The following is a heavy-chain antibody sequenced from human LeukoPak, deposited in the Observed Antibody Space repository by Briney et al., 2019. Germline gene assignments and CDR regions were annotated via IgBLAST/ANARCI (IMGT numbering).Heavy chain of an antibody. Sequence: SVKVSCKASGGTFISYAISWVRQAPGQGLEWMGGIIPIFGTANYAQKFQGRVTITADESTSTAYMELSSLRSEDTAVYYCARDKGNYYDSSGYYYELGYWGQGTLVTVSS. CDR2: IIPIFGTA. J-gene: IGHJ4*02. CDR3: ARDKGNYYDSSGYYYELGY. V-gene: IGHV1-69*01. CDR1: GGTFISYA. D-gene: IGHD3-22*01.